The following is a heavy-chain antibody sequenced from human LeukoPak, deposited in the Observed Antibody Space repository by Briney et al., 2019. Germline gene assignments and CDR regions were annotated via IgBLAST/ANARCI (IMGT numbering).Heavy chain of an antibody. V-gene: IGHV4-34*01. CDR3: ARGVSSGWFNY. D-gene: IGHD6-19*01. CDR1: GGSFSFYY. J-gene: IGHJ4*02. Sequence: SETLSLTCAVYGGSFSFYYWTWIRQSPDKGLEWIGEINHSGNTNYNPSFRSRVTISVDMSKNQFSLKLSSVTAADTAVYYCARGVSSGWFNYWGQGTLVTVSS. CDR2: INHSGNT.